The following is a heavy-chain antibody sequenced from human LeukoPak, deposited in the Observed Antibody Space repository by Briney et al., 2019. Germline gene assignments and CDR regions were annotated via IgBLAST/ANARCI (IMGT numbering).Heavy chain of an antibody. J-gene: IGHJ6*02. Sequence: SETLSLTCTVSGGSISSYYWSWIRQPPGKGLDWIGYIYYSGSTNYNPSLKSRVTISVDTSKNQFSLKLSSVTAADTAVYYCARDRGRTYYYGSGSYSPPYYYYYGMDVWGQGTTVTVSS. D-gene: IGHD3-10*01. CDR1: GGSISSYY. CDR3: ARDRGRTYYYGSGSYSPPYYYYYGMDV. V-gene: IGHV4-59*01. CDR2: IYYSGST.